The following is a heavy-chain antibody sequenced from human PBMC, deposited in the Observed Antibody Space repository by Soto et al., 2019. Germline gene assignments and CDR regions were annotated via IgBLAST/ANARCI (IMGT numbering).Heavy chain of an antibody. CDR3: ARVSRTMTVAFDI. Sequence: ASVKVSCKASGYTFTGYYMHWVRQAPGQGLEWMGWINPNSGGTNYAQKFQGRVTMTRETSISTAYMELSRLRSDDTAVYYCARVSRTMTVAFDIWGQGTMVTVSS. CDR2: INPNSGGT. D-gene: IGHD3-22*01. V-gene: IGHV1-2*02. CDR1: GYTFTGYY. J-gene: IGHJ3*02.